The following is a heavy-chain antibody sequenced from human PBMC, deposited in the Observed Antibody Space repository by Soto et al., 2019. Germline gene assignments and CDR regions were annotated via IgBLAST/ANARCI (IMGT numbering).Heavy chain of an antibody. CDR2: ISDGGGRT. D-gene: IGHD3-10*01. J-gene: IGHJ4*02. CDR1: GFTFSSYA. Sequence: GGSLRLSCAVSGFTFSSYAMSWVRQAPGKGLEWVSSISDGGGRTYCADSVRGRFTISRDNSKNTLYLQMNSLGAEDTAIYYCAKDRLWFGRQKEDHWGQGILVTVSS. CDR3: AKDRLWFGRQKEDH. V-gene: IGHV3-23*01.